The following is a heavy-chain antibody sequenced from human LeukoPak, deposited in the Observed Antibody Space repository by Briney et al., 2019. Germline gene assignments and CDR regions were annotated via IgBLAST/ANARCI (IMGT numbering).Heavy chain of an antibody. CDR3: AREDEYTGADY. CDR2: INHSGST. V-gene: IGHV4-34*01. J-gene: IGHJ4*02. Sequence: SETLSLTCAVYGGSFSGYYWSWIRQPPGKGLEWIGEINHSGSTNYNPSLKSRVTMSVDTSKNQFSLKLSSVTAADTAVYYCAREDEYTGADYWGQGTLVTVSS. CDR1: GGSFSGYY. D-gene: IGHD6-6*01.